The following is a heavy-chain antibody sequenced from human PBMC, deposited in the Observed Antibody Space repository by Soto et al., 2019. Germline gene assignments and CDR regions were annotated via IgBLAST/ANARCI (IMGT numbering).Heavy chain of an antibody. J-gene: IGHJ5*02. D-gene: IGHD3-10*01. CDR2: ISSSSSTI. CDR3: ARGADVLGDYRFDP. CDR1: GFTFSSYS. Sequence: GGSLRLSCAASGFTFSSYSMNWVRQAPGKGLEWVSYISSSSSTIYYADSVKGRFTISRDNAKNSLYLQMNSLRAEDTAVYYCARGADVLGDYRFDPWGQGTLVTVSS. V-gene: IGHV3-48*01.